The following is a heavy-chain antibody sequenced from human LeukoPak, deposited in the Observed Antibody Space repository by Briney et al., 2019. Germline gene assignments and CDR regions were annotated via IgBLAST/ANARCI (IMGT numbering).Heavy chain of an antibody. J-gene: IGHJ4*02. CDR2: IYYSGST. Sequence: PSETLSLTCTVSGGSISSYYWSWIRQPPGKGLEWIGYIYYSGSTNYNPSLKSRVTISVDTSKNQFSLKLSSVTAADTAVYYCARGARSVVPAAMPFDYWGQGTLVTVSS. D-gene: IGHD2-2*01. CDR3: ARGARSVVPAAMPFDY. CDR1: GGSISSYY. V-gene: IGHV4-59*12.